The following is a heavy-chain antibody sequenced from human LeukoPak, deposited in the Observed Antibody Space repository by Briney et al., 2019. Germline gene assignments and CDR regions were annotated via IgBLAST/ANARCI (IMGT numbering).Heavy chain of an antibody. CDR1: GFTFSSYA. D-gene: IGHD5-12*01. Sequence: PGGSLRLSCAASGFTFSSYAMSWVRQAPWKGLEWVSAISGSGGSTYYADSVKGRFTISRDNSKNTLYLQMNSLRAEDTAVYYCAKAAGYSGYEKLDYWGQGTLVTVSS. CDR3: AKAAGYSGYEKLDY. J-gene: IGHJ4*02. CDR2: ISGSGGST. V-gene: IGHV3-23*01.